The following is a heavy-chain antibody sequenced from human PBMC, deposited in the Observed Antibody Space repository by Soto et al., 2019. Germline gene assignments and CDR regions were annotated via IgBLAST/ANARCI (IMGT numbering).Heavy chain of an antibody. Sequence: SETLSLTCTVSGGSISSSSYYWGWIRQPPGKGLEWIGSIYYSGSTYYNPSLKSRVTISVDTSKNQFSLKLSSVTAADTAVYYCARDNYDILTGYPYLLDPWGQGTLVTVS. CDR1: GGSISSSSYY. CDR2: IYYSGST. V-gene: IGHV4-39*02. J-gene: IGHJ5*02. CDR3: ARDNYDILTGYPYLLDP. D-gene: IGHD3-9*01.